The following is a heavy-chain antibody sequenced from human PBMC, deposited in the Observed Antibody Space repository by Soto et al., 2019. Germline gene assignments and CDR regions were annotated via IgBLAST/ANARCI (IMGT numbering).Heavy chain of an antibody. CDR1: GVSISSNKW. J-gene: IGHJ4*02. V-gene: IGHV4-4*02. Sequence: QVRLQESGPGLVKPSGTLSLTCAVSGVSISSNKWWGWVRQPPGKGLEWIGEIFHGGSTNYNPSLKSRVTISLDTSKNQYYLNLTSVTAADMAVYYCTTEYPGDFWGQVTLVAVSS. CDR3: TTEYPGDF. CDR2: IFHGGST.